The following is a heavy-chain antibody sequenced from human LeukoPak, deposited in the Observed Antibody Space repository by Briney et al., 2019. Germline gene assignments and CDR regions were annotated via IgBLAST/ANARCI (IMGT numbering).Heavy chain of an antibody. CDR3: ARGTPSSSGWLYYGMDV. J-gene: IGHJ6*02. V-gene: IGHV3-30-3*01. Sequence: GGSLRLSCAASGFTFSSYAMHWVRQAPGKGLEWVAVISYDGSNKYYADSVKGRFTISRDNSKNTLYLQMNSLRAEDTAVYYCARGTPSSSGWLYYGMDVWGQGTTATVSS. D-gene: IGHD6-19*01. CDR1: GFTFSSYA. CDR2: ISYDGSNK.